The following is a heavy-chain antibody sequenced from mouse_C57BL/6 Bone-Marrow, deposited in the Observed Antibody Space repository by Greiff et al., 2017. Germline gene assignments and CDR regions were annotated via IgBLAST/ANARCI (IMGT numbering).Heavy chain of an antibody. CDR3: TDSNYEYFDV. V-gene: IGHV14-4*01. CDR1: GFNIKDDY. Sequence: VQLQQSGAELVRPGASVKLSCTASGFNIKDDYMHWVKQRPEQGLEWIGWIDPENGDTEYASKFQGKATITADTSSNTAYLQISSLTSEDTAVYYCTDSNYEYFDVWGTGTTVTVSS. D-gene: IGHD2-5*01. J-gene: IGHJ1*03. CDR2: IDPENGDT.